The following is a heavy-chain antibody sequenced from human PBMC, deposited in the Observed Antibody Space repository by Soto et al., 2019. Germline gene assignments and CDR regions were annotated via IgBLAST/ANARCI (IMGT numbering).Heavy chain of an antibody. D-gene: IGHD2-15*01. CDR2: ISVSVGST. CDR3: AKRDGPHSTSNAYFQDH. CDR1: GFPFAPST. V-gene: IGHV3-23*01. Sequence: EVQLLQSGGGLVQPGGSLTLSCGVSGFPFAPSTMSWVRQAPGKGLEWFSTISVSVGSTYSADSAQGRFTVSSDISDNTLFLRITSLTADDTAVYFWAKRDGPHSTSNAYFQDHWGRGVLLTVAA. J-gene: IGHJ4*02.